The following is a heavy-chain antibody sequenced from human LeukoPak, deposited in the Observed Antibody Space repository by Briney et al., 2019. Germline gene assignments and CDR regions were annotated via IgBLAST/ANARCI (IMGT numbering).Heavy chain of an antibody. CDR1: GFTFSNTW. CDR3: AKSRGSYWVPEFDY. CDR2: ISGSGDST. Sequence: GGSLRLSCAASGFTFSNTWMSWVRQAPGKGLEWVSDISGSGDSTNYADSVKGRFTISRDNSKNTLYLQMNSLRAEDTAIYYCAKSRGSYWVPEFDYWGQGTLVTVSS. D-gene: IGHD1-26*01. J-gene: IGHJ4*02. V-gene: IGHV3-23*01.